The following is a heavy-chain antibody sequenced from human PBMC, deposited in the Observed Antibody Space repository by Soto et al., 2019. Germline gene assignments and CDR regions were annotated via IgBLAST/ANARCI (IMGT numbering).Heavy chain of an antibody. CDR1: GCTFSSYA. CDR3: AKDLRAAAGH. V-gene: IGHV3-23*01. J-gene: IGHJ4*02. D-gene: IGHD6-13*01. CDR2: ISGSGGST. Sequence: GGSLRVSCAASGCTFSSYAMSWVSQAPGKGLEWVSAISGSGGSTYYADSVKGRFTISRDNSKNTLYLQMNSLRAEDTAVYYCAKDLRAAAGHWGQGTLVTVSS.